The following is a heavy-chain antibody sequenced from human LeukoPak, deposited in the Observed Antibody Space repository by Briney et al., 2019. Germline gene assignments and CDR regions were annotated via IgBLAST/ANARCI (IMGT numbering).Heavy chain of an antibody. CDR1: GFTFDDYA. Sequence: GGSLRLSCAASGFTFDDYAMHWVRQAPGKGPEWVSGISWNSGSIGYADSVKGRFTISRDNAKNSLYLQMNSLRAEDTALYYCAKDIGADDYYFDYWGQGTLVTVSS. J-gene: IGHJ4*02. CDR2: ISWNSGSI. CDR3: AKDIGADDYYFDY. D-gene: IGHD6-13*01. V-gene: IGHV3-9*01.